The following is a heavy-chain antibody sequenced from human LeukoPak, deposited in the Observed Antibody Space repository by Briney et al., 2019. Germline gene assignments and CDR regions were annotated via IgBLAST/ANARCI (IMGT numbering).Heavy chain of an antibody. CDR1: GGSIRSYY. CDR2: IYSSGST. Sequence: SETLSLTCTVSGGSIRSYYWGWIRQPAGKGLEWIGRIYSSGSTNYNPSLKSRVTMSVDTSKNQFSLKVRSVTAADTAMYYCARGDSSGFARPFDYWGQGTLVTVSS. V-gene: IGHV4-4*07. D-gene: IGHD3-22*01. J-gene: IGHJ4*02. CDR3: ARGDSSGFARPFDY.